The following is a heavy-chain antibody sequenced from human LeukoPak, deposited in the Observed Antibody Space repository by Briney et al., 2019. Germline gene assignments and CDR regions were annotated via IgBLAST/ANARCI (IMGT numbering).Heavy chain of an antibody. CDR3: VKGGWGIYRDY. D-gene: IGHD3-16*01. J-gene: IGHJ4*02. CDR2: ISGSGDST. V-gene: IGHV3-23*01. Sequence: GGSLRLSCAASGFTLSNYAMTWVRQAPGKGLEWVSDISGSGDSTRYADSVKGRFTISRDNSKNTLFLQMNSLRVEDTALYYCVKGGWGIYRDYWGQGTLVTVSS. CDR1: GFTLSNYA.